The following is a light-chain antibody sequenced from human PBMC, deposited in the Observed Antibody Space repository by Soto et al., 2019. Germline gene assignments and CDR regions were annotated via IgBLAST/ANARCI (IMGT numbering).Light chain of an antibody. J-gene: IGKJ1*01. V-gene: IGKV3-20*01. CDR3: QHYDSAPVA. CDR2: GSS. Sequence: DIVLTQSPGTLSLSPGERATLSCRASQSVSSNYLAWYQQKPGQAPRLLIYGSSTRATATPSRFSGSGSGTDFTLTISRPEPEDFAVYFCQHYDSAPVAFGQGTKVEIK. CDR1: QSVSSNY.